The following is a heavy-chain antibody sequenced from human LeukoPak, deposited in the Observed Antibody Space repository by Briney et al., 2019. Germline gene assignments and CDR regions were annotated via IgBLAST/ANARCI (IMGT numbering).Heavy chain of an antibody. CDR1: GGSISSSSYY. D-gene: IGHD6-19*01. Sequence: PSETLSLTCTVSGGSISSSSYYWGWIRQPPGKGLEWIGSIYYSGSTYYNPSLKSRVTISVDTSKNQFSLKLSSVTAADTAVYYCARFIAVAGIYWGQGTLVTVSS. V-gene: IGHV4-39*01. CDR2: IYYSGST. J-gene: IGHJ4*02. CDR3: ARFIAVAGIY.